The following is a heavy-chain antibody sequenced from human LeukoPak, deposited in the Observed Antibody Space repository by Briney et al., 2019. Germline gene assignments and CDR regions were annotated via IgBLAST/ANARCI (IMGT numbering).Heavy chain of an antibody. Sequence: GGSLRLSCAASGFTVTTYYMNWVRQAPGKGLEWLSDIYSGGSTFYADSVKGRFTISRDTSRNIVYLEMNSLRGEDTAVYYCARETPPSARSHGHWGQRTLVSVSP. CDR1: GFTVTTYY. CDR3: ARETPPSARSHGH. J-gene: IGHJ1*01. V-gene: IGHV3-53*01. CDR2: IYSGGST. D-gene: IGHD6-6*01.